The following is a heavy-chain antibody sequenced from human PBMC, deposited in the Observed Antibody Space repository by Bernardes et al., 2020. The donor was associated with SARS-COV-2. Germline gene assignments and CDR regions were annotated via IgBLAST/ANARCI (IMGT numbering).Heavy chain of an antibody. CDR1: GFTFSSYA. J-gene: IGHJ4*02. V-gene: IGHV3-23*01. CDR2: ITISGENT. CDR3: AKDPWTTPEYGSGGYYYDS. Sequence: GGSLRLSCAASGFTFSSYAMSWVRQAPGKGLEWVSTITISGENTYYADSVKGRFAIVRDNSKNTLYLQMNSLRVDDTAVYYCAKDPWTTPEYGSGGYYYDSWGQGTLVTVSS. D-gene: IGHD3-22*01.